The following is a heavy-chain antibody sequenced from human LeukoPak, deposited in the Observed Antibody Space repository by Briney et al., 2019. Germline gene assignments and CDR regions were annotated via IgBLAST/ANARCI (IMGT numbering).Heavy chain of an antibody. CDR1: GYSFTNYW. CDR3: ARVPVTAEGYFDY. Sequence: GESLKISCKGSGYSFTNYWIGWVRQMPGKGLEWMGITNPSDSDTSYSPSLQGQVTISADKSISTAYLQWSSLKAADSAMYYCARVPVTAEGYFDYWGQGTLVTVSS. J-gene: IGHJ4*02. V-gene: IGHV5-51*01. CDR2: TNPSDSDT.